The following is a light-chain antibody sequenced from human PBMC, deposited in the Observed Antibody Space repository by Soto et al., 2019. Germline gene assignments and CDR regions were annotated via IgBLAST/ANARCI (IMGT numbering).Light chain of an antibody. Sequence: DIQMTQSPSSLSASVGDSVTITCQASQDIYDYLNWYQHKPGKAPRLLIYAASNLETGVPSRFSGSGSGTDFTFTINSLQPEDIATYYCQQYDNSPMFTFGRWTKVEI. J-gene: IGKJ2*01. CDR1: QDIYDY. CDR2: AAS. CDR3: QQYDNSPMFT. V-gene: IGKV1-33*01.